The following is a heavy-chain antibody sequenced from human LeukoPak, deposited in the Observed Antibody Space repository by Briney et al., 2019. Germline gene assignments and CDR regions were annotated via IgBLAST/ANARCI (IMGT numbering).Heavy chain of an antibody. D-gene: IGHD3-10*01. CDR1: GGSISSYY. CDR3: ARDRGFESYAFDI. Sequence: SETLSLTCTVSGGSISSYYWSWIRQPPGKGLEWIGYIYYSGSTNYNPSLKSRVTISVDTSKNQVSLKLSSVTAADTAVYYCARDRGFESYAFDIWGQGTMVTVSS. J-gene: IGHJ3*02. V-gene: IGHV4-59*01. CDR2: IYYSGST.